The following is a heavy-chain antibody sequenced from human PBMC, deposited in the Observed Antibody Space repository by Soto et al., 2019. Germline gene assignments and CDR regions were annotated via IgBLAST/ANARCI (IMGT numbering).Heavy chain of an antibody. CDR2: IYHSGST. J-gene: IGHJ5*02. V-gene: IGHV4-4*02. CDR3: ASQPDAGDYGDLPHWFDP. D-gene: IGHD4-17*01. CDR1: GGSISSSNW. Sequence: QVQLQESGPGLVKPSGTLSLTCAVSGGSISSSNWWSWVRQPPGKGLEWIGEIYHSGSTNYNPSLKSRVTISVDKSKNQFSLKLSSVTAADTAVYYCASQPDAGDYGDLPHWFDPWGQGTLVTVSS.